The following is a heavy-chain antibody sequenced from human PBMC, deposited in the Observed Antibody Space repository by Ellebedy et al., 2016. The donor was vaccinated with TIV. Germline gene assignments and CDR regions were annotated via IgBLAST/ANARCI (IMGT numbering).Heavy chain of an antibody. V-gene: IGHV3-74*01. CDR2: INNDGSST. Sequence: GESLKISXAASGFTFSSYWMHWVRQAPGKGLVLVSRINNDGSSTNYADSVKGRFTISRDNAKNTLHLQMNSLRAEDTAMYYCARNGGAFDYWGQGTLVTVSS. D-gene: IGHD2-8*01. CDR3: ARNGGAFDY. J-gene: IGHJ4*02. CDR1: GFTFSSYW.